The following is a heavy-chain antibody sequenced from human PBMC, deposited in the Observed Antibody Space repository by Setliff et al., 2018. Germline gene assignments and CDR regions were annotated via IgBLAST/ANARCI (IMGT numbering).Heavy chain of an antibody. D-gene: IGHD3-10*01. CDR2: IFYSGDT. Sequence: SETLSLTCTVPGGSISSISYYWGWIRQPPGKGLEWIGFIFYSGDTKSNPSLKGRATMSVDTSNNQFSLNLRSVTAADTAVYFCARDRTYYGSGTYTRWFDFWGQGTLVTVSS. CDR1: GGSISSISYY. CDR3: ARDRTYYGSGTYTRWFDF. J-gene: IGHJ4*02. V-gene: IGHV4-61*01.